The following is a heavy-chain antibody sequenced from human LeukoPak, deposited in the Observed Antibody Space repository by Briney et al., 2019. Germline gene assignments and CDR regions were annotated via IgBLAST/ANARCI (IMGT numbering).Heavy chain of an antibody. CDR2: IIGSGSGT. CDR1: GFTFGNYA. D-gene: IGHD2-2*03. Sequence: GGSLRLSCSGSGFTFGNYAMNWVRQTPGKGLEWVSRIIGSGSGTFYRDSVKGRFNISRDNSKRTLCLDMNSLRADDTAVYYCALGGIHDILSGYFFDHWGQGVLVAVSS. V-gene: IGHV3-23*01. J-gene: IGHJ4*02. CDR3: ALGGIHDILSGYFFDH.